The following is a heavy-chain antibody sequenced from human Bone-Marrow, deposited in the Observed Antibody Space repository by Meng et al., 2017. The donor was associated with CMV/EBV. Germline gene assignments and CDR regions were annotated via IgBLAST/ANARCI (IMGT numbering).Heavy chain of an antibody. CDR1: GYTVSTYF. D-gene: IGHD2-21*02. J-gene: IGHJ4*02. CDR3: TRVGDSGFGLDY. CDR2: LNPYSGDT. Sequence: QVQLVQAGAEVKKPGASVKVSCKASGYTVSTYFIHWFRQAPGQGLQWMGWLNPYSGDTHFAQKFQGRVTMTSDTSTNAVYMDLSSLSYDDTAIYFCTRVGDSGFGLDYWGQGTLVTASS. V-gene: IGHV1-2*02.